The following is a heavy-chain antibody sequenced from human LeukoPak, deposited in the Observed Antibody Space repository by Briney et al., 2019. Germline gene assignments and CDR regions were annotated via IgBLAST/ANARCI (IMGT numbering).Heavy chain of an antibody. J-gene: IGHJ4*02. V-gene: IGHV4-34*01. D-gene: IGHD6-6*01. CDR3: ARGLPRIAARFWTDY. Sequence: SETLSLTCAVYGGSFSGYYWSWIRQPPGKGLGWIGEINHSGSTNYNPSLKSRVTISVDTSKNQFSLKLSSVTAADTAVYYCARGLPRIAARFWTDYWGQGTLVTVSS. CDR1: GGSFSGYY. CDR2: INHSGST.